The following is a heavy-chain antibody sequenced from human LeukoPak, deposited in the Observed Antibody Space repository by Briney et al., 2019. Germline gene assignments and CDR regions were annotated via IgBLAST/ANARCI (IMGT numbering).Heavy chain of an antibody. CDR1: GFTFSSYA. D-gene: IGHD6-19*01. V-gene: IGHV3-64*02. CDR3: ARDASSDHWFDP. CDR2: ISSNGGST. Sequence: GGSLRLSCAASGFTFSSYAMHWVRQAPRKGLEYVSAISSNGGSTYYADSVKGRFTISRDNSKNTVFLQMNSLRAEDTAVYYCARDASSDHWFDPWGQGTLVTVSS. J-gene: IGHJ5*02.